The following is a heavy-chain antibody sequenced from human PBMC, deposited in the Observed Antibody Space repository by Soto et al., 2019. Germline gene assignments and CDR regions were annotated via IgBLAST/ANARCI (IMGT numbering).Heavy chain of an antibody. CDR1: GIVFSDY. J-gene: IGHJ5*02. CDR2: ISGSGSTI. Sequence: QVQLVESGGGLVKPGGSLRLSCAASGIVFSDYMSWVRQAPGKGLEWLSYISGSGSTIYSADSVKCRFTISRDNATNSLYVQMNNVRTEDTAVYYCARLPFPWGWFDPWGQGTLVTVSS. D-gene: IGHD3-16*01. V-gene: IGHV3-11*01. CDR3: ARLPFPWGWFDP.